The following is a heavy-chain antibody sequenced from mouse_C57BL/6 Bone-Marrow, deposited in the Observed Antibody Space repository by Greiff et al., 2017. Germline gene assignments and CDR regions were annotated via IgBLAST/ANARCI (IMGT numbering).Heavy chain of an antibody. CDR1: GYTFTSYW. CDR2: IDPSDSYT. CDR3: AREGLPSYYFDY. J-gene: IGHJ2*01. V-gene: IGHV1-69*01. Sequence: QVQLQQPGAELVMPGASVKLSCKASGYTFTSYWMHWVKQRPGQGLEWIGEIDPSDSYTNYNQKFKGKSTLTVDKSSSTAYMQLSSLTSEDSAVYNCAREGLPSYYFDYWGQGTTLTVSS.